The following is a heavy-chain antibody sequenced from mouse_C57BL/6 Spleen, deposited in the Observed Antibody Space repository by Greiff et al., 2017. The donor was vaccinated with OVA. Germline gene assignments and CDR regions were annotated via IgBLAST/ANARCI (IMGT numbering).Heavy chain of an antibody. J-gene: IGHJ4*01. V-gene: IGHV3-6*01. CDR1: GYSITSGYY. D-gene: IGHD2-5*01. CDR2: ISYDGSN. Sequence: EVKLEESGPGLVKPSQSLSLTCSVTGYSITSGYYWNWIRQFPGNKLEWMGYISYDGSNNYNPSLKNRISITRDTSKNQFFLKLNSVTTEDTATYYCARRDSNYGMDYYAMDYWGQGTSVTVSS. CDR3: ARRDSNYGMDYYAMDY.